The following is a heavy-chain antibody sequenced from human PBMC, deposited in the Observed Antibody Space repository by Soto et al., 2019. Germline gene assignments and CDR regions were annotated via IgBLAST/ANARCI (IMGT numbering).Heavy chain of an antibody. Sequence: QVQLQESGPGLVKPSQTLSLTCTVSGGSISSGGYYWSWIRQHPGKGLEWIGYIYYSGSTYYNPSLKSRVTISVDTSENQFSRKLSSVTAADTAVYYCARSSTSANYFDYWGQGTLVTVSS. V-gene: IGHV4-31*03. CDR2: IYYSGST. J-gene: IGHJ4*02. CDR3: ARSSTSANYFDY. CDR1: GGSISSGGYY. D-gene: IGHD2-2*01.